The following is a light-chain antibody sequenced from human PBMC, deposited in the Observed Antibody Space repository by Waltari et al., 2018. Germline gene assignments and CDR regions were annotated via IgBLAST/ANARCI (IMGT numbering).Light chain of an antibody. CDR1: QRLLHSNGYNY. J-gene: IGKJ5*01. V-gene: IGKV2-28*01. Sequence: DIVMTQSPLSLPVTPGEPASISCRSRQRLLHSNGYNYLDWYLQKPGQSPHLLIYLGSSRASGVPDRFSGSGSGTDFTLKISRVEAEDVGVYYCMQALQTPRTFGQGTRLEIK. CDR2: LGS. CDR3: MQALQTPRT.